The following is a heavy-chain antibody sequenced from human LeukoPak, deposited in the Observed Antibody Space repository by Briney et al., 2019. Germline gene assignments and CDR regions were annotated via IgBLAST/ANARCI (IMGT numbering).Heavy chain of an antibody. D-gene: IGHD3-22*01. J-gene: IGHJ4*02. CDR2: IKSKTDGGTT. CDR3: TTEYYDSSGYHDY. CDR1: GGPFSDYY. V-gene: IGHV3-15*01. Sequence: PSETLSLTCAVYGGPFSDYYWSWIRQAPGKGLDWVGRIKSKTDGGTTDYAAPVKGRFTISRDDSKNTLYLQMNSLKTEDTAVYYCTTEYYDSSGYHDYWGQGTLVTVSS.